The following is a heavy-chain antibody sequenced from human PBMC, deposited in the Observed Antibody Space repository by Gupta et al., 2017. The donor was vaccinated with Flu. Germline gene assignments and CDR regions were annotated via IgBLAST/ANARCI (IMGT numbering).Heavy chain of an antibody. Sequence: EVQLVESGGGLVKPGGSLRLSCAASGFTFSSYSMNWVRQAPGKGLEWVSSISSSSSYRYDADSVKGRFTISRDNAKNSLYLQMNSLRAEDTAVYYCARDRYSPGMDVWGKGTTVTVSS. V-gene: IGHV3-21*01. CDR2: ISSSSSYR. CDR3: ARDRYSPGMDV. CDR1: GFTFSSYS. D-gene: IGHD5-18*01. J-gene: IGHJ6*04.